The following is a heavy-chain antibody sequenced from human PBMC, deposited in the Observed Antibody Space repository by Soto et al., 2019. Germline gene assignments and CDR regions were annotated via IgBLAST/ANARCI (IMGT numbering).Heavy chain of an antibody. CDR1: GGSFSGYI. CDR2: INHSGSA. J-gene: IGHJ5*02. CDR3: ARYYFDTGGYSNWFDP. V-gene: IGHV4-34*01. D-gene: IGHD3-22*01. Sequence: SETLSLTCDVYGGSFSGYIWTWIRQTPGKGLQWIGQINHSGSANYNPSLKSRVTISVHTSNSQFSLELSSVTAADTAVYYCARYYFDTGGYSNWFDPWGQGTLVTVSS.